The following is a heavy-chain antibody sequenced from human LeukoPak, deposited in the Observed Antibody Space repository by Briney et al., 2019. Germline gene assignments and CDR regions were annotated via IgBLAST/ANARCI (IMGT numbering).Heavy chain of an antibody. CDR2: IKPDGRDK. Sequence: GGSLRLSCAASGFTFSSYWMSWVRQAPGKGLERVANIKPDGRDKYHVDSVKGRLTISRDNAKASLYLLMNSLRAEDTAVYYCARGRFCDSGNCYLDYWGQGTLVTVSS. V-gene: IGHV3-7*01. D-gene: IGHD4-23*01. CDR3: ARGRFCDSGNCYLDY. J-gene: IGHJ4*02. CDR1: GFTFSSYW.